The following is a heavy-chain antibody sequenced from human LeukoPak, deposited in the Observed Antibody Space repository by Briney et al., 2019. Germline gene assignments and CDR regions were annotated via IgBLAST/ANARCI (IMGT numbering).Heavy chain of an antibody. CDR2: ISSSSSYI. D-gene: IGHD3-9*01. J-gene: IGHJ3*02. CDR1: GFTFSSYS. CDR3: ARGVRYFDWSNAFDI. Sequence: GGSLRLSCAASGFTFSSYSMNWVRQAPGKGLEWVSYISSSSSYIYYADSVKGRFTISRDNAKNSLYLQMNSLRAEDTAVYYCARGVRYFDWSNAFDIWGQGAMVTVSS. V-gene: IGHV3-21*05.